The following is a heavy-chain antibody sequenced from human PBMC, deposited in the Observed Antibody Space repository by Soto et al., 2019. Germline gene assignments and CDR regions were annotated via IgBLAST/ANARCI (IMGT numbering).Heavy chain of an antibody. CDR2: IYYSGST. D-gene: IGHD3-3*01. Sequence: SETLSLTCTVSGGSISSYYWSWIRQPPGKGLEWIGYIYYSGSTNYNPSLKSRVTISVDTSKNQFSLKLSSVTAADTAVYYCARDYGLGFWSSYYPDWGQGTRVTVSS. V-gene: IGHV4-59*01. CDR1: GGSISSYY. J-gene: IGHJ4*02. CDR3: ARDYGLGFWSSYYPD.